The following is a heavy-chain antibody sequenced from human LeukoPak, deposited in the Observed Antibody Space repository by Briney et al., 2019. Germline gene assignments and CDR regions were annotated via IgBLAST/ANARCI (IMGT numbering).Heavy chain of an antibody. CDR2: VDKSGST. V-gene: IGHV4-59*01. D-gene: IGHD2-2*01. J-gene: IGHJ5*02. CDR3: ARGGSSCYGCPNWFDP. Sequence: PSETLSLTCSVSGDSIRNYYWSWIRQSPGKGLEWIGYVDKSGSTNYNPSFKSRVIVSSDTSRNEFSLNLKSVTAADTAIYYCARGGSSCYGCPNWFDPWGQGTRVTVSS. CDR1: GDSIRNYY.